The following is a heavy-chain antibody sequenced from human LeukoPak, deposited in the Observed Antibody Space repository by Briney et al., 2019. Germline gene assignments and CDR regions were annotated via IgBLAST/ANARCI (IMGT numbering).Heavy chain of an antibody. J-gene: IGHJ4*02. Sequence: GSLRLSCAASGFTFSSYSMNWVRQPPGKGLEWIGDILHSGDTNYNASLRSRLTISLDKSRNQFSLQLSSVTAADTAVYYCAGYNIPYTFEFWGPGTVVTVSS. CDR1: GFTFSSYS. CDR3: AGYNIPYTFEF. CDR2: ILHSGDT. D-gene: IGHD1-14*01. V-gene: IGHV4-4*02.